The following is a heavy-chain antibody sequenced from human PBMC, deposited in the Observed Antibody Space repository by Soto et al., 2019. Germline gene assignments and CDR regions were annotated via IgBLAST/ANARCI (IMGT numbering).Heavy chain of an antibody. J-gene: IGHJ1*01. CDR1: GFTVSGNS. V-gene: IGHV3-48*02. D-gene: IGHD3-22*01. CDR2: ISGYSTTI. Sequence: EVQLVESGGGLIQPGGSLRLSCAASGFTVSGNSMNWVRQAPGKGLEWVSYISGYSTTIYYADSVKGRFTISRDNAKNSLYLQMSGMRDEDTAVYYCVKAHYDSLFHDWGQGTLVTVSS. CDR3: VKAHYDSLFHD.